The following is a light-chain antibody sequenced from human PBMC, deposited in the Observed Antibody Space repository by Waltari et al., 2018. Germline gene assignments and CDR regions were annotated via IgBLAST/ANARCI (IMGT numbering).Light chain of an antibody. CDR2: AAS. CDR3: QKYNSAPGAT. J-gene: IGKJ3*01. V-gene: IGKV1-27*01. CDR1: QGISNY. Sequence: DIQMTPSPSSLSASVGDRVTITCRARQGISNYLAWYQQKPGKVPKLLIYAASTLQSGVPSRFSGSGSGTDFTLTISSLQPEDVATYDCQKYNSAPGATFGPGTKVDIK.